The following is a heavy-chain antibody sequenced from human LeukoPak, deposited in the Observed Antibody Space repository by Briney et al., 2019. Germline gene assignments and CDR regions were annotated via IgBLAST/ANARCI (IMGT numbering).Heavy chain of an antibody. D-gene: IGHD3-10*01. V-gene: IGHV3-30*01. CDR2: ISYDGSNE. CDR3: ARGSERGQWFGIDTFDY. Sequence: PGGSLRLSCAASGFTFSSYAMHWVRQAPGKGLEWVAVISYDGSNEYYADSVKGRFTISRDNSKNTLYLQMNSLRAEDTAVYYCARGSERGQWFGIDTFDYWGQGTLVTVSS. CDR1: GFTFSSYA. J-gene: IGHJ4*02.